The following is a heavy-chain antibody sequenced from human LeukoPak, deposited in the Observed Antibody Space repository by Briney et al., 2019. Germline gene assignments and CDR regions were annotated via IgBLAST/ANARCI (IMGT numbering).Heavy chain of an antibody. CDR1: GYTFTGYY. Sequence: ASVKVSCKASGYTFTGYYMHWVRQAPGQGLEWMGWINPNSGGTNYAQKFQGRVTMTRDTSVSTAYMDLSRLRSDDTAVYYCARDFSPASYDFWSGYYLNLFDPWGQGTLVTVSS. CDR2: INPNSGGT. CDR3: ARDFSPASYDFWSGYYLNLFDP. V-gene: IGHV1-2*02. D-gene: IGHD3-3*01. J-gene: IGHJ5*02.